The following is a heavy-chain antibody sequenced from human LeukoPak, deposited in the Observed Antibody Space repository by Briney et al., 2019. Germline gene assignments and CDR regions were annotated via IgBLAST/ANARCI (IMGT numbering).Heavy chain of an antibody. CDR2: ISAYNGNT. D-gene: IGHD4-11*01. Sequence: ASVKVSCKASGYTFTSYGISWVRQAPGQGLEWMGWISAYNGNTNDAQKLQGRVTMTTDTSTSTAYMELRSMRSDDTAVYYCARDGFDYSISNWFDPWGQGTLVTVSS. V-gene: IGHV1-18*01. CDR3: ARDGFDYSISNWFDP. CDR1: GYTFTSYG. J-gene: IGHJ5*02.